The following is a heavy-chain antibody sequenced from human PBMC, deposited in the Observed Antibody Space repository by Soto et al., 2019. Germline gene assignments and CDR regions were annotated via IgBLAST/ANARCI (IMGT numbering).Heavy chain of an antibody. V-gene: IGHV3-74*01. Sequence: EVQLVESGGGLVQPGGSLRLSCAASGFTFSSYWMHWVRQAPGKGLVWVSRINSDGSSTSYADSVKGRFTISRDNAKNTLYLQMNSLRAEDTAAYYCARVGEYSGYDIDYWGQGTLVTVSS. CDR2: INSDGSST. CDR3: ARVGEYSGYDIDY. CDR1: GFTFSSYW. D-gene: IGHD5-12*01. J-gene: IGHJ4*02.